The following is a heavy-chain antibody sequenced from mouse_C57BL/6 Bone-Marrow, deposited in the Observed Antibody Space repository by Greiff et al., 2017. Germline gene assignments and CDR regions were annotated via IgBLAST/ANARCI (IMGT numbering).Heavy chain of an antibody. V-gene: IGHV7-1*01. Sequence: EVKVVESGGGLVQSGRSLRLSCATSGFTFSDFYMEWVRQAPGKGLEWIAASRNKANDYTTEYSASVKGRFIVSRDTSQSILYLQMNALRAEETAIYYCARDSHTAMDYWGQGTSVTVSS. J-gene: IGHJ4*01. CDR1: GFTFSDFY. CDR3: ARDSHTAMDY. CDR2: SRNKANDYTT.